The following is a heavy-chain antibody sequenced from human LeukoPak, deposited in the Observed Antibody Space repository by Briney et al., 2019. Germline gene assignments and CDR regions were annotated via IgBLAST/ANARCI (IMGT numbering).Heavy chain of an antibody. D-gene: IGHD2-15*01. CDR3: ASGSVVLEI. CDR1: GGSFSGYY. V-gene: IGHV4-34*01. J-gene: IGHJ3*02. CDR2: INHSGST. Sequence: SETLSLTCAVYGGSFSGYYWSWIRQPPEKGLEWIGEINHSGSTNYNPSLKSRVTISVDTSKNQFSLKLSSVPAADTAVYYCASGSVVLEIWGQGTMVTVSS.